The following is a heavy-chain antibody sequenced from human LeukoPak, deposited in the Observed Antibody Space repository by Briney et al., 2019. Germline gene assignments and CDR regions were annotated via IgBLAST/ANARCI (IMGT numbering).Heavy chain of an antibody. V-gene: IGHV1-2*02. CDR2: INPNSGGT. D-gene: IGHD6-6*01. J-gene: IGHJ4*02. CDR3: ARDNGYSSSSSSFDY. CDR1: GYTFTGYY. Sequence: ASVKVSCKASGYTFTGYYMHWVRQAPGQGLEWMGWINPNSGGTNYAQKFQGRVTMTRGTSISTAYMELSRLRSDDTAVYYCARDNGYSSSSSSFDYWGQGTLVTVSS.